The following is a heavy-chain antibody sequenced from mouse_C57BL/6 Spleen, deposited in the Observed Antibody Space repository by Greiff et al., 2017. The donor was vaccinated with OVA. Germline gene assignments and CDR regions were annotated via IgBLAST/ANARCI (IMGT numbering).Heavy chain of an antibody. CDR1: GYSITSGYY. D-gene: IGHD2-4*01. J-gene: IGHJ3*01. Sequence: ESGPGLVKPSQSLSLTCSVTGYSITSGYYWNWIRQFPGNKLEWMGYISYDGSNNYNPSLKNRISITRDTSKNQFFLKLNSVTTEDTATYYCARGASYYDYAWFAYWGQGTLVTVSA. V-gene: IGHV3-6*01. CDR2: ISYDGSN. CDR3: ARGASYYDYAWFAY.